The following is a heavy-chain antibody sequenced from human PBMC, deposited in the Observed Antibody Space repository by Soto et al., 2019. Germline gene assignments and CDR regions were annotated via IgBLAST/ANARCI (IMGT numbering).Heavy chain of an antibody. Sequence: SETLSLTCTVSGGSISSSSYYWGWSRQTPGKGLEWIGSLYYSGSTYYDPSLKSRVTISLDTSKNQFSLKLSAVTAADTAVYYCAAEYYYDSSGYYWGLDYWGQGTLVTVSS. V-gene: IGHV4-39*01. D-gene: IGHD3-22*01. J-gene: IGHJ4*02. CDR1: GGSISSSSYY. CDR3: AAEYYYDSSGYYWGLDY. CDR2: LYYSGST.